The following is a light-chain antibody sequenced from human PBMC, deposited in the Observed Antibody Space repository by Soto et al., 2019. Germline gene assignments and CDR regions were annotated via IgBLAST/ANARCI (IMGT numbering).Light chain of an antibody. J-gene: IGLJ2*01. CDR2: SNN. CDR3: AVWDDSLNGHV. Sequence: QSVVTQPPSASGTPGQRVTISCSGSSSNIGSNTVNWYQQLPGTAPKLLIYSNNQRPSGVPDRFSGSKSGTSASLAISGLQSEDEADYYCAVWDDSLNGHVFGGGTKVTVL. V-gene: IGLV1-44*01. CDR1: SSNIGSNT.